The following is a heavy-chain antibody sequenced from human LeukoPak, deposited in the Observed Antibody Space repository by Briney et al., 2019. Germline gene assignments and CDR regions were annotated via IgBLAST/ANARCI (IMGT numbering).Heavy chain of an antibody. CDR1: GGSISSGGYY. V-gene: IGHV4-31*03. CDR2: VPYSGST. Sequence: SQTLSLTCSVSGGSISSGGYYWSWIRQHPGKGLEWIGYVPYSGSTFYNPSLKSRVTISLDTTKNQFSLRLTSVTAADTAVYYCAVKIAAAGFYWGQGTLVTVSS. J-gene: IGHJ4*02. D-gene: IGHD6-13*01. CDR3: AVKIAAAGFY.